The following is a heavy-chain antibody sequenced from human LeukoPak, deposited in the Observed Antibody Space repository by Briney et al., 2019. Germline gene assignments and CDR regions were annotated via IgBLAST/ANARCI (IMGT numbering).Heavy chain of an antibody. CDR2: IRYDGSKK. J-gene: IGHJ4*02. CDR3: AKSGDGYRFDY. V-gene: IGHV3-30*02. D-gene: IGHD5-24*01. Sequence: PGGSLRLSCAASGFTFSSDGMHWVRQAPGKGLEWVAFIRYDGSKKYYADSVKGRFTTSRDNSKNTLDLQMNSLRPEDTAVYYCAKSGDGYRFDYWGQGTLVTVSS. CDR1: GFTFSSDG.